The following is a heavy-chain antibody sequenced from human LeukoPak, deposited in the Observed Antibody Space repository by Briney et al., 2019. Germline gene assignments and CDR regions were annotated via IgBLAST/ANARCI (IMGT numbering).Heavy chain of an antibody. CDR3: ARVLAYCGGDCYSLPDY. CDR2: ISGSGGST. Sequence: PGGSLRLSCAASGFTFSSYAMSWVRQAPGKGLEWASAISGSGGSTYYADSVKGRFTISRDNSKNTLYLQMNSLRAEDTAVYYCARVLAYCGGDCYSLPDYWGQGTLVTVSS. V-gene: IGHV3-23*01. J-gene: IGHJ4*02. CDR1: GFTFSSYA. D-gene: IGHD2-21*01.